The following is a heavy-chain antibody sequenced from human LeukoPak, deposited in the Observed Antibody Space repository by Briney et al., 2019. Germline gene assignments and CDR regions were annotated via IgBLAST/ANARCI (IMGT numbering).Heavy chain of an antibody. Sequence: ASVTVSCKASGYXFTAYYMHWVRQAPGQGVEWMGWINPNSGGTNYAKNVQGRVTMSRDTSISTAYIELSRLRSDDTAVYYCARAVGYGSGTYRQYYFDYWGQGTLVTVSS. V-gene: IGHV1-2*02. CDR3: ARAVGYGSGTYRQYYFDY. CDR1: GYXFTAYY. CDR2: INPNSGGT. D-gene: IGHD3-10*01. J-gene: IGHJ4*02.